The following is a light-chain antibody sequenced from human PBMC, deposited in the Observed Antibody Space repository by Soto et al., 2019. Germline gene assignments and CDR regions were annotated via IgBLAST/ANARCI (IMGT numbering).Light chain of an antibody. J-gene: IGLJ2*01. V-gene: IGLV2-8*01. Sequence: QSALTQPPSASGSPGQSVTISCTGTSSDVGGYNYVSWYQQHPGKAPKLMIYEVSKRPSGVPDRFSGSKSGNTASLTVSGLRAEDEADYYCRSYAGSNNFVVFGGGTKLTVL. CDR1: SSDVGGYNY. CDR3: RSYAGSNNFVV. CDR2: EVS.